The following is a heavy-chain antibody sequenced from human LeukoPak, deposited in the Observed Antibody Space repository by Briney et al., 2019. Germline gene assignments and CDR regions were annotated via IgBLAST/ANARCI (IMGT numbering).Heavy chain of an antibody. CDR2: INPNSGGT. Sequence: ASVKVSCKASGYTFTGYYMHWVRQAPGQGLEWMGWINPNSGGTNYAQKFQGRVTMTRDTSISTAYMELSRLRSDDTAVYYCARVGITMVRGPRGWFDPWGQGTLVTVSS. D-gene: IGHD3-10*01. CDR1: GYTFTGYY. J-gene: IGHJ5*02. V-gene: IGHV1-2*02. CDR3: ARVGITMVRGPRGWFDP.